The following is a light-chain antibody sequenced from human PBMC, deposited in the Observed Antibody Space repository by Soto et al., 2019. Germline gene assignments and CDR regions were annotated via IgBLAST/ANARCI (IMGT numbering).Light chain of an antibody. CDR1: QTLVCSDGNSY. V-gene: IGKV2-30*01. Sequence: DVVVTQSPLSLPVTLGQPASISCRSSQTLVCSDGNSYLSWFQQRPGQSPRRLMYKVPNRDSGVPDRFSGSGSGTDFTLQISRVEAEDVGVYYCKQRTHWPHTFGQGTKVDIK. CDR2: KVP. J-gene: IGKJ1*01. CDR3: KQRTHWPHT.